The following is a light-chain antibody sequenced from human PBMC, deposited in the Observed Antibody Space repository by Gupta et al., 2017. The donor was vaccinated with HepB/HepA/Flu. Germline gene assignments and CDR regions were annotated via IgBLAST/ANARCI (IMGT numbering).Light chain of an antibody. J-gene: IGKJ4*01. CDR2: DAS. CDR3: QQRSNWPPLT. CDR1: QSVSSY. V-gene: IGKV3-11*01. Sequence: EIVLTQSPATLSLSPGEGATLSCRASQSVSSYLAWYQQKPGQAPRLLIYDASNRATGIPARFSGSGYGTDFTLTISSREPEDFAVYYCQQRSNWPPLTFGGGTKVEIK.